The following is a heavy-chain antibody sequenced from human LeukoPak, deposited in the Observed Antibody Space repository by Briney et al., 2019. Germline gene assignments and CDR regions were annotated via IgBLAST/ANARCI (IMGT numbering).Heavy chain of an antibody. Sequence: PSGTLSLTCTVSGNSINSLDLWSWVRQPPGKGLEWIGEMYLSGTTHSNPSVKSRVTISIDKSKNQFFLNLSSVTAADTAVYYCAGLVGRYSSGLYYYYFDYWGQGTLVTVSS. J-gene: IGHJ4*02. CDR1: GNSINSLDL. CDR3: AGLVGRYSSGLYYYYFDY. D-gene: IGHD3-22*01. V-gene: IGHV4-4*02. CDR2: MYLSGTT.